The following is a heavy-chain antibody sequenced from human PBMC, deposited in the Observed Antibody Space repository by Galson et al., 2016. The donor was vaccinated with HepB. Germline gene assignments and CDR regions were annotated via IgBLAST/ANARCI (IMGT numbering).Heavy chain of an antibody. V-gene: IGHV1-69*06. CDR1: GGSFSNYP. Sequence: SVKVSCKASGGSFSNYPVSWVRQAHGQGLVWLGGIIPFFGTTGYAQKFQGRVTITADKSTTTLYMELTSLRSEDTAIYYCAKYSGSPGDYGMDVWGQGTTVTVSS. CDR3: AKYSGSPGDYGMDV. J-gene: IGHJ6*02. CDR2: IIPFFGTT. D-gene: IGHD1-26*01.